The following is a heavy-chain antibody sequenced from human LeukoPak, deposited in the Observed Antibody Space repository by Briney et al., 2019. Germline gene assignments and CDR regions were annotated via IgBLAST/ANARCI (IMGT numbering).Heavy chain of an antibody. J-gene: IGHJ3*02. D-gene: IGHD3-16*01. Sequence: WASVKVSCKASGFTFTSSAVQWVRQARGQRLEWIGWIVVGSGNTNYAQKFQERVTITRDMSTSTAYMELSSLRSEATAVYYCAKDWGGTYHGNAFDIGGKGTMVTVSS. CDR3: AKDWGGTYHGNAFDI. CDR2: IVVGSGNT. V-gene: IGHV1-58*01. CDR1: GFTFTSSA.